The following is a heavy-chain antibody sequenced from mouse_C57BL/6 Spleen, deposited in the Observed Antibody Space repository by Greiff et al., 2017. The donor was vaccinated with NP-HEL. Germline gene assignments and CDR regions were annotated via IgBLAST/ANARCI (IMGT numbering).Heavy chain of an antibody. J-gene: IGHJ4*01. V-gene: IGHV1-18*01. CDR2: INPNNGGT. Sequence: VQLQQSGPELVKPGASVKIPCKASGYTFTDYNMDWVKQSHGKSLEWIGDINPNNGGTIYNQKFKGKATLTVDKSSSTAYMELRSLTSEDTAVYYCAIIYYYGSNYAMDYWGQGTSVTVSS. CDR1: GYTFTDYN. CDR3: AIIYYYGSNYAMDY. D-gene: IGHD1-1*01.